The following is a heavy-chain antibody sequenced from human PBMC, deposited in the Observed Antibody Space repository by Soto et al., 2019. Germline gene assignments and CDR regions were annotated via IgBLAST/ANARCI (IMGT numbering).Heavy chain of an antibody. CDR3: ARESEEYQLLEDWFDP. V-gene: IGHV1-69*01. J-gene: IGHJ5*02. D-gene: IGHD2-2*01. CDR2: TA. Sequence: TANYAQKFQGRVTITADESTSTAYMELSSLRSEDTAVYYCARESEEYQLLEDWFDPWGQGALVTVSS.